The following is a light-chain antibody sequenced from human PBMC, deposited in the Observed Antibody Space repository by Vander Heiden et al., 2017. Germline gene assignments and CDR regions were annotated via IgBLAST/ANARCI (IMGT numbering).Light chain of an antibody. J-gene: IGLJ2*01. Sequence: QSALTQPPSASGSPGQPVPIPCTGTSSDVGGYNYVSWYQQNPGKAPQLMVYEVTKRPSGVPDRFSGSKSGNTAYLTDSGLQAEDEADYYCSSYGGSNNLLFGGGTKLTVL. V-gene: IGLV2-8*01. CDR1: SSDVGGYNY. CDR2: EVT. CDR3: SSYGGSNNLL.